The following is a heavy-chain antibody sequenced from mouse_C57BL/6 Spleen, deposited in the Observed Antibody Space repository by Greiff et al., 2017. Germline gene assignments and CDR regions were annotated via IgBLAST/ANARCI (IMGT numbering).Heavy chain of an antibody. CDR2: ISYDGSN. CDR1: GYSITSGYY. J-gene: IGHJ2*01. V-gene: IGHV3-6*01. Sequence: EVKLQESGPGLVKPSQSLSLTCSVTGYSITSGYYWNWIRHFPGNKLEWMGYISYDGSNNYNPSLKNRISITRDTSKNQFFLKLNSVTTEDTATYNSAREGDYDHYWGQGTTLTVSS. D-gene: IGHD2-4*01. CDR3: AREGDYDHY.